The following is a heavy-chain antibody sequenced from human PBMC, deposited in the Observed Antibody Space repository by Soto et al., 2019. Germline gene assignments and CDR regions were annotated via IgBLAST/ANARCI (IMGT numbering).Heavy chain of an antibody. CDR3: ARDQGGQSGNFIFDN. Sequence: GVSMRCSCAACGLVFCDCVIHWVRQAQERGLDWVSGIWYHGRDIFYTDSVKGRFTISRDNSKNMLYLQMNSLRAEDTAVYYCARDQGGQSGNFIFDNWGQGTLVTVSS. CDR1: GLVFCDCV. V-gene: IGHV3-33*01. CDR2: IWYHGRDI. D-gene: IGHD1-26*01. J-gene: IGHJ4*02.